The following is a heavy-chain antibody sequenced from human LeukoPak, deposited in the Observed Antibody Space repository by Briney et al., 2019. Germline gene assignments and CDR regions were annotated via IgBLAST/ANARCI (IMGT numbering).Heavy chain of an antibody. CDR1: GFTVSSNY. D-gene: IGHD4-23*01. V-gene: IGHV3-53*01. Sequence: GGSLRLSCAASGFTVSSNYMSWVRQAPGKGLEWVSVIYSGGSTYYADSVKGRFTISRDNSKNTLYLQMNSLRAEDTAVYYCARMFDYGGLRGWFDPWDQGTLVTVSS. CDR2: IYSGGST. CDR3: ARMFDYGGLRGWFDP. J-gene: IGHJ5*02.